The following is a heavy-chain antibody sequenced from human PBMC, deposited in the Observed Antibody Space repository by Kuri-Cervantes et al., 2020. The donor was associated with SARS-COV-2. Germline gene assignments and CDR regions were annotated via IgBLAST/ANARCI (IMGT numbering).Heavy chain of an antibody. J-gene: IGHJ3*02. Sequence: SETLSLTCNVSGGSISSSDYYWGWIRQPPGKGPEWIGTIYYSGSTYYISSLKSRVTISQDTSKNQFSLKLSSVTAADTAVYYCARRYYDSSDIRDAFDIWGQGTMVTVSS. CDR2: IYYSGST. D-gene: IGHD3-22*01. CDR1: GGSISSSDYY. CDR3: ARRYYDSSDIRDAFDI. V-gene: IGHV4-39*07.